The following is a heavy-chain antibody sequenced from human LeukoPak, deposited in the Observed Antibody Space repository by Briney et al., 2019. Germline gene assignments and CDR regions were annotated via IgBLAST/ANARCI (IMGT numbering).Heavy chain of an antibody. CDR3: ARDPGPGGSWYDY. CDR1: GGSFSGYY. J-gene: IGHJ4*02. V-gene: IGHV4-34*01. D-gene: IGHD6-13*01. CDR2: INHSGST. Sequence: PSETLSLTCAVYGGSFSGYYWSWIRQPPGKGLEWIGEINHSGSTNYNPSLKSRVTISVDTSKNQFSLKLSSVTAADTAVYYCARDPGPGGSWYDYWGQGTLVTVSS.